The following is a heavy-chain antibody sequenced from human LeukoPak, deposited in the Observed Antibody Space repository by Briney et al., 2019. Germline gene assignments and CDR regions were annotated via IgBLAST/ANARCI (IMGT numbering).Heavy chain of an antibody. J-gene: IGHJ6*02. V-gene: IGHV3-66*01. CDR3: ARESVDYYYYYYGMDV. Sequence: GGSLRLSCAAYGFTVSSNYMSWVRQAPGKGLEWVSVIYSGGSTYYADSVKGRFTISRDNSKNTLYLQMNSLRAEDTAVYYCARESVDYYYYYYGMDVWGQGTTVTVSS. CDR1: GFTVSSNY. CDR2: IYSGGST. D-gene: IGHD2-15*01.